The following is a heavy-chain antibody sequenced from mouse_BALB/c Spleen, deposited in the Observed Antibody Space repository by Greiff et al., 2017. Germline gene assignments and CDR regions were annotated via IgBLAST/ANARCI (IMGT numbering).Heavy chain of an antibody. J-gene: IGHJ2*01. CDR1: GFTFSSYG. CDR2: ISSGGSYT. Sequence: EVKLMESGGDLVKPGGSLKLSCAASGFTFSSYGMSWVRQTPDKRLEWVATISSGGSYTYYPDSVKGRFTISRDNAKNTLYLQMSSLKSEDTAMYYCARHGGGRYFDYWGQGTTLTVSS. V-gene: IGHV5-6*01. CDR3: ARHGGGRYFDY. D-gene: IGHD3-3*01.